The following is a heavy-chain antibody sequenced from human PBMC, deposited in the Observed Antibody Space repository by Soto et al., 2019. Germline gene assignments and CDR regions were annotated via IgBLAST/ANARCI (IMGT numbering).Heavy chain of an antibody. CDR1: GDSISNSRW. CDR2: IFHSGDT. V-gene: IGHV4-4*02. J-gene: IGHJ3*01. Sequence: QVQLQESGPGLVKPSGTLSLTCAVSGDSISNSRWWTWVRQPPGKGLEWIGDIFHSGDTNYNPSLKRRIFISVDKSQNQFCRNVGSVTAAGTAVYYCAFSTGWYRHDVWGQGTVVTVSS. CDR3: AFSTGWYRHDV. D-gene: IGHD6-19*01.